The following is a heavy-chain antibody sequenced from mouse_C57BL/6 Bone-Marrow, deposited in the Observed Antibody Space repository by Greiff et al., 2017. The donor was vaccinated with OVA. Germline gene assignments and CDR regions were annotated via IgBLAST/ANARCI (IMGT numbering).Heavy chain of an antibody. Sequence: QVQLQQSGAELVKPGASVKLSCKASGYTFTSYWMHWVKQRPGQGLEWIGMIHPNSGSTNYNEKFKSKATLTVDKSSSTAYMQLSSLTSEDSAVYYCARWNYYGSSHFDYWGQGTTLTVSS. D-gene: IGHD1-1*01. CDR1: GYTFTSYW. CDR2: IHPNSGST. J-gene: IGHJ2*01. CDR3: ARWNYYGSSHFDY. V-gene: IGHV1-64*01.